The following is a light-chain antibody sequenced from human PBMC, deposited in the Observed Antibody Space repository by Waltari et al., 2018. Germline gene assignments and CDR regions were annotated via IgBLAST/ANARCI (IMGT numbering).Light chain of an antibody. J-gene: IGLJ1*01. V-gene: IGLV2-11*01. CDR2: DVY. Sequence: QSALPQPRSVSGSPGHSVTIPCNGTSADIGGHRYVSCYQQPPGKAPQLLIYDVYKRPSGVPDRFSGSKSGTTASLTISGLQADDEANYYCFSYAGSYTLGVFGVGTKVAVL. CDR1: SADIGGHRY. CDR3: FSYAGSYTLGV.